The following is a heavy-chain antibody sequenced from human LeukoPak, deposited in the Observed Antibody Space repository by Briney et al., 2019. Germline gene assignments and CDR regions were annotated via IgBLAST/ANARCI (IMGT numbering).Heavy chain of an antibody. CDR1: GGSFSGYY. D-gene: IGHD6-19*01. CDR3: AKGQSDSQWLVLGIEVN. Sequence: PSETLSLTCAVYGGSFSGYYWSWVRQAPGKGLEWVSAISGSGGSTYYADSVKGRFTISRDNSKNTLYLQMNSLRAEDTAVYYCAKGQSDSQWLVLGIEVNWGQGTLVTVSS. J-gene: IGHJ4*02. CDR2: ISGSGGST. V-gene: IGHV3-23*01.